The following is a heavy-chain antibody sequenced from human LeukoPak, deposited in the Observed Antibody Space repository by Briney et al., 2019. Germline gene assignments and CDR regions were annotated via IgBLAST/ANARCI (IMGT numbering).Heavy chain of an antibody. V-gene: IGHV4-34*01. D-gene: IGHD6-6*01. J-gene: IGHJ4*02. Sequence: SETLSLTCAVYGGSVSGYYWSWIRQPPGKGLEWIGEINHSGSTNYNPSLKSRVTISVDTSKNQFSLKLSSVTAADTAVYYCARTSDTSSSYFDYWRQGTLVTVSS. CDR2: INHSGST. CDR1: GGSVSGYY. CDR3: ARTSDTSSSYFDY.